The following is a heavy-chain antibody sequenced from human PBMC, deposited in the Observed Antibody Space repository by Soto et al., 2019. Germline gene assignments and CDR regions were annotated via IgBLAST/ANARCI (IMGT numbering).Heavy chain of an antibody. Sequence: SETLSLTCTVSGYSISSGYYWGWIRQPPGKGLEWIGSIYHSGSTYYNPSLKSRVTISVDTSKNQFSLKLSSVTAADTAVYYCARGGTFGVVDYYYGMDVWGQGTTVTVSS. CDR3: ARGGTFGVVDYYYGMDV. V-gene: IGHV4-38-2*02. D-gene: IGHD3-3*01. CDR1: GYSISSGYY. J-gene: IGHJ6*02. CDR2: IYHSGST.